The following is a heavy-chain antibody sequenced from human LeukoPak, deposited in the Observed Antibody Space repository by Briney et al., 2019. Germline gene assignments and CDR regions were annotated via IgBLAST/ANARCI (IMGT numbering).Heavy chain of an antibody. V-gene: IGHV4-59*01. CDR1: GGSISNYY. Sequence: SETLSLTCTVSGGSISNYYWSWIRQPPGKGLEWIGYIYYSGSTNYNPSLKSRVTISVDTSKNQFSLKLSSVTAADTAVYYCARGGFGELPPYYFDYWGQGTLVTVSS. D-gene: IGHD3-10*01. CDR2: IYYSGST. J-gene: IGHJ4*02. CDR3: ARGGFGELPPYYFDY.